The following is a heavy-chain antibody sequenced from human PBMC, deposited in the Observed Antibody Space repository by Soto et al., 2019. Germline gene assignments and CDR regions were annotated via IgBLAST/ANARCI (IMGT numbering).Heavy chain of an antibody. CDR3: ARDCGYYGHDAFDI. CDR2: SHYTGST. V-gene: IGHV4-31*01. CDR1: GGSISSGAYH. J-gene: IGHJ3*02. D-gene: IGHD4-17*01. Sequence: QVQLQESGPGLVKPSQTLSLTCTVSGGSISSGAYHWSWIRQQPGKGLEWIEYSHYTGSTYYIPSLKSPLTISVDTSKNQFSLKLSSVTAADTAVYYCARDCGYYGHDAFDIWGQGTMVTVSS.